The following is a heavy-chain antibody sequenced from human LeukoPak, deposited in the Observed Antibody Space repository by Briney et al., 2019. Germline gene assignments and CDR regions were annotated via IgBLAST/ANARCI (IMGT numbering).Heavy chain of an antibody. D-gene: IGHD3-3*01. J-gene: IGHJ5*02. CDR3: ARERSAIFGVAVGDWFDP. Sequence: ASVKVSCKASGYTFTSYGISWVRQAPGQGLEWMGWISAYNGNTNYAQKLQGRVTMTTGTSTSTAYMELRSLRSDDTAVYYCARERSAIFGVAVGDWFDPWGQGTLVTVSS. CDR2: ISAYNGNT. V-gene: IGHV1-18*01. CDR1: GYTFTSYG.